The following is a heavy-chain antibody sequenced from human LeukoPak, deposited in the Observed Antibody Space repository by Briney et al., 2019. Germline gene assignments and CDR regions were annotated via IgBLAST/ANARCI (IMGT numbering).Heavy chain of an antibody. V-gene: IGHV3-23*01. CDR2: ISGDGEST. J-gene: IGHJ4*02. CDR1: GVTLRNYA. CDR3: AKVKSYSTYYFDF. D-gene: IGHD6-13*01. Sequence: GGSLRLSCAASGVTLRNYAMTWIRQAPGKGLQWVSVISGDGESTYYADSVRGRFTISRDNSKNTLYLQMNSLRAEDTAVYYCAKVKSYSTYYFDFWGQGTLVTVSS.